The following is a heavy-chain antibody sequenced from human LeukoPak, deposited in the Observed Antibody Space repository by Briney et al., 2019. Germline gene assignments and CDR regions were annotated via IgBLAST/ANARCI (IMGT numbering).Heavy chain of an antibody. CDR2: ISSSGSTI. Sequence: PGGSLRLSCAASGFTFSDYYMSWIRQAPGKGLEWVSYISSSGSTIYYADSVKGRFTISRDNAKNSLYLQMNSLRAEDTAVYYCARPPHSCSSTSCYSQYWGQGTLVSVSS. CDR3: ARPPHSCSSTSCYSQY. J-gene: IGHJ4*02. CDR1: GFTFSDYY. D-gene: IGHD2-2*01. V-gene: IGHV3-11*04.